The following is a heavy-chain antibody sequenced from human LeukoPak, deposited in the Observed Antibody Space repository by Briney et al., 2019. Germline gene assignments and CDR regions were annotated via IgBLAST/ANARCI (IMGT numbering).Heavy chain of an antibody. Sequence: GGSLRLSCAASGFTFSSYWMSWVRQAPGKGLEWVANIKQDGSEKYYVDSVKGRFTISRDNAKNSLYLQMNSLRAEDTAVYYCARDRREYPWIQLWNDAFDIWGQGTMVTVSS. CDR2: IKQDGSEK. CDR1: GFTFSSYW. J-gene: IGHJ3*02. D-gene: IGHD5-18*01. CDR3: ARDRREYPWIQLWNDAFDI. V-gene: IGHV3-7*01.